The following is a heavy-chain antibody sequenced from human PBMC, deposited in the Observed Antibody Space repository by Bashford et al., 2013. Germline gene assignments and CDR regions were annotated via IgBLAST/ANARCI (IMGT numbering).Heavy chain of an antibody. CDR3: ARESVGGWYEELLSRGGRFGMDV. CDR2: INPHNGGT. J-gene: IGHJ6*02. V-gene: IGHV1-2*02. CDR1: GYTFTGYY. D-gene: IGHD6-19*01. Sequence: VASVKVSCKASGYTFTGYYMHWVRQAPGQGLEWMGWINPHNGGTKYAQKFQGRVTMTRDTSISTLYMELSNLRSDDTAVYYCARESVGGWYEELLSRGGRFGMDVWGQGDHGHRLL.